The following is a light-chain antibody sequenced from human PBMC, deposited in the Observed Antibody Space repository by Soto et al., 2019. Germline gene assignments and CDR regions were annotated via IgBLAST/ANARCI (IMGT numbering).Light chain of an antibody. Sequence: VLTQPASVSGSPGQSITISCTGSSNTIGGYNVVSWYQQKPGQAPRLLIYGASSRATGIPDRFSGSGSGTDFTLTITSLEPEDFAIYYCQQRSNWPLITFGQGTRLEIK. CDR3: QQRSNWPLIT. CDR1: NTIGGY. CDR2: GAS. V-gene: IGKV3-11*01. J-gene: IGKJ5*01.